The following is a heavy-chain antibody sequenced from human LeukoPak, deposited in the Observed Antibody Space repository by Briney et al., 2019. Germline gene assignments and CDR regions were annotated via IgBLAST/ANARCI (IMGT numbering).Heavy chain of an antibody. J-gene: IGHJ4*02. CDR1: GFTFSSYA. Sequence: GGSLRLSCAASGFTFSSYAMSWVRQAPGKGLEWVAVISYDGSNKYYADSVKGRFTISRDNSKNTLYLQMNSLRAEDTAVYYCARGAWSGYYIRTSYYFDYWGQGTLVTVSS. CDR2: ISYDGSNK. D-gene: IGHD3-3*01. CDR3: ARGAWSGYYIRTSYYFDY. V-gene: IGHV3-30-3*01.